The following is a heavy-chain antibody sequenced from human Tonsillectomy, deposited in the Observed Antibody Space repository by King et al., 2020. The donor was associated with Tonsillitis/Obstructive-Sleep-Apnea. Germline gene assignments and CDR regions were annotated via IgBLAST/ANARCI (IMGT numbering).Heavy chain of an antibody. CDR3: ARGDYYSMDV. V-gene: IGHV1-2*02. Sequence: VQLVESGAEVKKPGASVKVSCKASGYTFTGYYLHWVRQAPGQGLEWMGWINPNSGGTKYAQKFQGRVSMTRDTSISTAYMELNRLRSDDTAVYYCARGDYYSMDVWXQGTTVTVXS. CDR2: INPNSGGT. J-gene: IGHJ6*02. CDR1: GYTFTGYY.